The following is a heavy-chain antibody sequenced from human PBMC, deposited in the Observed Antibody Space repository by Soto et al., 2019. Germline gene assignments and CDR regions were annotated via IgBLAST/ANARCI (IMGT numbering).Heavy chain of an antibody. J-gene: IGHJ4*02. CDR1: GYTFTGYY. Sequence: ASVKVSCKASGYTFTGYYMHWVRQAPGQGLEWMGWINPNSGGTNYAQKFQGRVTMTRDTSISTAYTELSRLRSDGTAVYYCARVERFLEWLLFGYWGQGTLVTVSS. D-gene: IGHD3-3*01. CDR3: ARVERFLEWLLFGY. CDR2: INPNSGGT. V-gene: IGHV1-2*02.